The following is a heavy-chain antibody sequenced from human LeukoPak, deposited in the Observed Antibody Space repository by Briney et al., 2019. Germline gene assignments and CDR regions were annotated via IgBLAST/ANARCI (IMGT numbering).Heavy chain of an antibody. CDR2: INHSGST. D-gene: IGHD6-19*01. CDR3: ARFGSGWYYFDY. J-gene: IGHJ4*02. Sequence: SETLSLTCTVSGGSISTYYWSWIRQPPGKGLERIGGINHSGSTNYNPSLKSRVTISVDTSKNQFSLKLSSVTAADTAVYYCARFGSGWYYFDYWGQGALVTVSS. V-gene: IGHV4-34*01. CDR1: GGSISTYY.